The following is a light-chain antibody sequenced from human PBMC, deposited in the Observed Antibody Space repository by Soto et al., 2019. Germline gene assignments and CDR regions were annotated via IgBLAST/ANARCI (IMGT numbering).Light chain of an antibody. J-gene: IGKJ3*01. Sequence: EIVLTQSPGTLSLSPGERVTLSCRASQNVYINSLAWYQQKPGQTPRLLIYGASTRAAAVPDRFSGSGSGTDFALSIDGLEPEDFAIYHCQQYGVSPLTFGPGTRVD. CDR2: GAS. V-gene: IGKV3-20*01. CDR3: QQYGVSPLT. CDR1: QNVYINS.